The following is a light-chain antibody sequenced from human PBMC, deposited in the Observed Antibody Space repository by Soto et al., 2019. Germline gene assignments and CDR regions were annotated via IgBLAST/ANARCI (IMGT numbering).Light chain of an antibody. V-gene: IGLV2-8*01. CDR3: YSYAGRNIWV. Sequence: QSALTQPPSASGSPGQSVTISCTGSSSDIGGYNFVSWYQQHPGKAPKLMIYGVTERPSGVPDRFSGSKSGNMASLTVSGLQAEDEADYYCYSYAGRNIWVFGGGTKVTVL. J-gene: IGLJ3*02. CDR1: SSDIGGYNF. CDR2: GVT.